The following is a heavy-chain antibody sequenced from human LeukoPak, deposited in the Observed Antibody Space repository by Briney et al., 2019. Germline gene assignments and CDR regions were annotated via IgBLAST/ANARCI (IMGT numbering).Heavy chain of an antibody. D-gene: IGHD4-17*01. CDR1: GYTLTELS. Sequence: GASVKVSCKVSGYTLTELSMHWVRQAPGKGLEWMGGFDPEDGETIYAQKFQGRVTMTEDTSTDTAYMELSSLRAEDTAVYYCARPTTVTTGVEYYFDYWGQGTLVTVSS. CDR2: FDPEDGET. CDR3: ARPTTVTTGVEYYFDY. V-gene: IGHV1-24*01. J-gene: IGHJ4*02.